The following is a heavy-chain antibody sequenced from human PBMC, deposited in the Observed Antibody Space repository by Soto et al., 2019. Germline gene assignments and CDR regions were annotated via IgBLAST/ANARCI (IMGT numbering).Heavy chain of an antibody. Sequence: QVQLVQSGAEVKKPGASVKVSCKASGYTFTSYAMHWVRQAPGQMLEWMGWINAGNGNTKYSQKFQGRVTITRETSASPAYMELSSLRSEDTAVYYCARAHYDILTGYSLSWFDPWGQGTLVTVSS. CDR1: GYTFTSYA. D-gene: IGHD3-9*01. CDR3: ARAHYDILTGYSLSWFDP. V-gene: IGHV1-3*01. J-gene: IGHJ5*02. CDR2: INAGNGNT.